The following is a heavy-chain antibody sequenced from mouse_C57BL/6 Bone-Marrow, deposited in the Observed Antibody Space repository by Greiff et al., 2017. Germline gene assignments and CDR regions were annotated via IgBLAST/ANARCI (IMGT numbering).Heavy chain of an antibody. J-gene: IGHJ4*01. Sequence: VQLQQPGAELVKPGASVKLSCKASGYTFTSYWMHWVKQRPGQGLAWIGMIHPNSGSTNYNEKFKSKATLTVDKSSSTAYMQLSSLTSEDSAVYYCARSGYYSNYVSYAMDYWGQGTSVTVSS. D-gene: IGHD2-5*01. CDR3: ARSGYYSNYVSYAMDY. V-gene: IGHV1-64*01. CDR2: IHPNSGST. CDR1: GYTFTSYW.